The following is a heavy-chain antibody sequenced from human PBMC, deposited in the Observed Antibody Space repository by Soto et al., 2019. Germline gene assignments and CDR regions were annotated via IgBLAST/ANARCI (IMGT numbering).Heavy chain of an antibody. V-gene: IGHV1-8*01. Sequence: GASVKVSCKASGCIFDSFGINWVRRATGQGPEWMGRMDPITGQTDFGHLFQDRVTMTRDKSMNTAYMELSGLTSDDTGVYYCAGACTNGVCIGDYYHGLDVWGQGTTVTVSS. CDR2: MDPITGQT. J-gene: IGHJ6*02. CDR1: GCIFDSFG. D-gene: IGHD2-8*01. CDR3: AGACTNGVCIGDYYHGLDV.